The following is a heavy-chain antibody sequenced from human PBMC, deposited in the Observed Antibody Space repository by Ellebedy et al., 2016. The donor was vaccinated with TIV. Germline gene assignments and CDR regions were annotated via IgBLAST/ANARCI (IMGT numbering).Heavy chain of an antibody. CDR1: GGTFSSYA. CDR2: MNPNSGNT. J-gene: IGHJ6*02. CDR3: AREIPDITMIVVVKDYYGMDV. Sequence: ASVKVSCXASGGTFSSYAISWVRQAPGQGLEWMGWMNPNSGNTGYAQKFQGRVTMTRDTSTSTVYMELSSLRSEDTAVYYCAREIPDITMIVVVKDYYGMDVWGQGTTVTVSS. D-gene: IGHD3-22*01. V-gene: IGHV1-8*02.